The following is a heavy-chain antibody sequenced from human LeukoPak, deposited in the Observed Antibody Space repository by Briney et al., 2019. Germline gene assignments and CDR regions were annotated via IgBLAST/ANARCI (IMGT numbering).Heavy chain of an antibody. CDR3: AKGPGISSTGYFDY. J-gene: IGHJ4*02. D-gene: IGHD6-13*01. CDR1: GFPFSSYT. V-gene: IGHV3-23*01. CDR2: ISGSSPAT. Sequence: GGSLRLSCVASGFPFSSYTLSWVRQAPGKGLEWVSAISGSSPATYYADSVKGRFIISRDNSKNTVSLQMSSLRAEDTAVYYCAKGPGISSTGYFDYWGQGTLVTVSS.